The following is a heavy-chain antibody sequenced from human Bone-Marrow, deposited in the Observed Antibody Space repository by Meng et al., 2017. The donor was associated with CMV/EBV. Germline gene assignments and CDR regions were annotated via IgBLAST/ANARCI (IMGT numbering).Heavy chain of an antibody. CDR1: GFVFSTFW. J-gene: IGHJ6*02. Sequence: LSLTCAASGFVFSTFWMSWVRQVPGKGLEWVANIKLDGSEKYYVESVRGRFTISRDNAKNSLYLQMNSLRAEDTAVYYCARQKVPGYCSSTSCHGYYYYGMDVWGQGTTVTVSS. V-gene: IGHV3-7*01. CDR3: ARQKVPGYCSSTSCHGYYYYGMDV. CDR2: IKLDGSEK. D-gene: IGHD2-2*01.